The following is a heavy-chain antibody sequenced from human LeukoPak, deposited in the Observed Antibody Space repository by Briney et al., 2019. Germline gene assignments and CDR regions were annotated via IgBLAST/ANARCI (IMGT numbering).Heavy chain of an antibody. CDR2: ITSSSSST. D-gene: IGHD3-10*01. CDR3: ARVRGGYYMDV. J-gene: IGHJ6*03. Sequence: GESLKISCAASGFTFSSYSMNWVRQAPGKGLEWVSYITSSSSSTYYADSVKGRFTISRDNAKNSLCLQMNSLRAEDTAVYYCARVRGGYYMDVWGKGTTVTVSS. CDR1: GFTFSSYS. V-gene: IGHV3-48*01.